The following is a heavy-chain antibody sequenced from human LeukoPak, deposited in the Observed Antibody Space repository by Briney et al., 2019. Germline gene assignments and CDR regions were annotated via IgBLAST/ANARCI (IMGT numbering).Heavy chain of an antibody. D-gene: IGHD3-3*01. CDR2: ISDNGRTK. J-gene: IGHJ4*02. CDR3: ATVHFGYFTF. CDR1: GLTFSDYY. V-gene: IGHV3-11*01. Sequence: GGSLRLSCAASGLTFSDYYMSWIRQAPGKGLEWVSHISDNGRTKYYANSVQGRFTVSRDNAKNSLYLQMNSLRADDTAVYYCATVHFGYFTFWGQGTLVPVSS.